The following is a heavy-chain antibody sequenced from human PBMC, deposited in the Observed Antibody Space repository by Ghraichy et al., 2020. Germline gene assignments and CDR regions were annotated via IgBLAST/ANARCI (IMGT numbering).Heavy chain of an antibody. Sequence: GGSLRLSCAASGFTFSSYGMHWVRQAPGKGLEWVAVISYDGSNKYYADSVKGRFTISRDNSKNTLYLQMNSLRAEDTAVYYCAKEIAVAGFDYWGQGTLVTVS. CDR3: AKEIAVAGFDY. D-gene: IGHD6-19*01. J-gene: IGHJ4*02. V-gene: IGHV3-30*18. CDR2: ISYDGSNK. CDR1: GFTFSSYG.